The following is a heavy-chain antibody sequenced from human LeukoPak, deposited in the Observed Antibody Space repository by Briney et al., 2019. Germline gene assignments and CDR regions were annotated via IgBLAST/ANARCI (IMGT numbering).Heavy chain of an antibody. V-gene: IGHV4-34*01. D-gene: IGHD6-13*01. CDR3: ARLTYSNNWYFRRGLDNWFDP. J-gene: IGHJ5*02. CDR2: MNHSGSA. Sequence: SETLSLTCAVSGGSFSRYYCTWICHRPRKGQERIGEMNHSGSANYNPYLTSRVTISVDASKSDFSLRLSSVTAADTAVYYCARLTYSNNWYFRRGLDNWFDPWGQGTLVTVSS. CDR1: GGSFSRYY.